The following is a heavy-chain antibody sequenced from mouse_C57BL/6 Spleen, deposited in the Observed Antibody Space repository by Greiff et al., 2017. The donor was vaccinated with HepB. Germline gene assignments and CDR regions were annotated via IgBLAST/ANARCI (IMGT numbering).Heavy chain of an antibody. CDR3: TRRGLYYGSSYDYAMDY. D-gene: IGHD1-1*01. V-gene: IGHV1-15*01. CDR1: GYTFTDYE. J-gene: IGHJ4*01. Sequence: LQESGAELVRPGASVTLSCKASGYTFTDYEMHWVKQTPVHGLEWIGAIDPETGGTAYNQKFKGKAILTADKSSSTAYMELRSLTSEDSAVYYCTRRGLYYGSSYDYAMDYWGQGTSVTVSS. CDR2: IDPETGGT.